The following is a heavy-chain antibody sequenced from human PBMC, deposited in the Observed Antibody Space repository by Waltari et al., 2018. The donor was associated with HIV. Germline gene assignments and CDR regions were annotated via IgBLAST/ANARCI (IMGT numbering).Heavy chain of an antibody. CDR3: ATGDGRNFGVVREYDHYGMDV. Sequence: QVQIVQSRAEVKKPGSSVKASCEASGGSCSNYAVSWVRPFPGQGLEWLGGVIPIFGSPDYSQKFHGRLTIVADESINTAYMELSSLTSEDTAVYYCATGDGRNFGVVREYDHYGMDVWGQGTTVTVSS. V-gene: IGHV1-69*01. CDR1: GGSCSNYA. J-gene: IGHJ6*02. CDR2: VIPIFGSP. D-gene: IGHD3-3*01.